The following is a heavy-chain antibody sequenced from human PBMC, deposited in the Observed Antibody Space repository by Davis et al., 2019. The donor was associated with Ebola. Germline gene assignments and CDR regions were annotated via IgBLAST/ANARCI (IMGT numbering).Heavy chain of an antibody. CDR3: ARWRSGSYYYFDY. V-gene: IGHV4-34*01. Sequence: PSETLSLTCAVYGGSFSGYYWSWIRQPPGKGLEWIGEINHSGSTNYNPSLKSRVTISVDTSKNQFSLKLSSVTAADTAVYYCARWRSGSYYYFDYWGQGTLVTVSS. CDR2: INHSGST. CDR1: GGSFSGYY. J-gene: IGHJ4*02. D-gene: IGHD1-26*01.